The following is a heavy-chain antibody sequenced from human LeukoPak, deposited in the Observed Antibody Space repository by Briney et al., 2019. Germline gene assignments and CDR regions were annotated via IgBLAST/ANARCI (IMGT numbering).Heavy chain of an antibody. V-gene: IGHV3-23*01. CDR1: GFTFSNYA. Sequence: GGSLSLSCAASGFTFSNYAMNWVRQAPGKGLEWVSAIDSGGGTYYADSMKGRFTISRDNSKNTLYLQLNSLRAEDTAVYYCAKGPQGDWGQGALVTVSS. CDR2: IDSGGGT. J-gene: IGHJ4*02. D-gene: IGHD3-16*01. CDR3: AKGPQGD.